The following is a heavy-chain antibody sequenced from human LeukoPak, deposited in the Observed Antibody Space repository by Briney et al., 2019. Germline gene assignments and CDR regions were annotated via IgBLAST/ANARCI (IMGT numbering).Heavy chain of an antibody. J-gene: IGHJ6*03. V-gene: IGHV3-23*01. CDR3: AKNRGGTYTYYMDV. CDR2: VSGSGGAT. CDR1: GFTFNNYA. Sequence: GGSLRLSCAASGFTFNNYAMSWVRQAPGMGLEWLSYVSGSGGATYYAASVKGRFTISRDNSKNTAYLQMGSLRAEDTAVYYCAKNRGGTYTYYMDVWGKGTAVTVSS. D-gene: IGHD1-1*01.